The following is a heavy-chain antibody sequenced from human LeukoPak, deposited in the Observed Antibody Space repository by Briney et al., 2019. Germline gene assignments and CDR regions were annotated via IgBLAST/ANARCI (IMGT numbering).Heavy chain of an antibody. J-gene: IGHJ4*02. CDR1: GFTFSNTW. CDR3: ATGPEPAAMVFDF. D-gene: IGHD2-2*01. Sequence: GGSLRLSCVASGFTFSNTWMSWVRQAPGKGLEWVGRLKRQTDGGTTDYSAPVGGRFTISRDDSKNTLYLQMDSLKTDDTAVYYCATGPEPAAMVFDFWGQGTLVTVSS. V-gene: IGHV3-15*01. CDR2: LKRQTDGGTT.